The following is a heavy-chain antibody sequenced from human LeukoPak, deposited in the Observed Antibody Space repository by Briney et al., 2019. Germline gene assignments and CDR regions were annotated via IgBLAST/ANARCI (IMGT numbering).Heavy chain of an antibody. D-gene: IGHD6-13*01. CDR2: ISAYNGNT. CDR1: GYSENFYG. Sequence: GASVKVSCKTSGYSENFYGITWVRQVAGQGLEWMGWISAYNGNTNYAQKLQGRVTMTTDTSTSTAYMELRSLRSEDTAVYFCASAPRYSSSWPNNWFDPWGQGTLVTVSS. J-gene: IGHJ5*02. CDR3: ASAPRYSSSWPNNWFDP. V-gene: IGHV1-18*01.